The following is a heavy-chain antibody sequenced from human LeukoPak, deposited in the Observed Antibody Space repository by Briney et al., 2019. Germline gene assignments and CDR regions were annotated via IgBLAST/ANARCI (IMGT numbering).Heavy chain of an antibody. Sequence: GGSLRLSCAASGFTFSSYAMSWVRQSPGKGLEWVSSTSGDGGATYYSNSVKGRFTISRDNSKNTLYLQMNSLRAEDTAVYYCAISGYLAAFDIWGQGTMVTVSS. D-gene: IGHD3-22*01. CDR1: GFTFSSYA. CDR3: AISGYLAAFDI. CDR2: TSGDGGAT. V-gene: IGHV3-23*01. J-gene: IGHJ3*02.